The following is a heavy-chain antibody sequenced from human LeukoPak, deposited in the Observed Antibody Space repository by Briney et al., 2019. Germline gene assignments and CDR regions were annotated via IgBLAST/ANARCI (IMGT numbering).Heavy chain of an antibody. CDR3: ARSEHSSSSFDY. CDR2: ISSSSTHI. D-gene: IGHD6-6*01. CDR1: GFTLSSYS. J-gene: IGHJ4*02. V-gene: IGHV3-21*01. Sequence: PGGSLRLSCAASGFTLSSYSMNWVRQAPGKGLEWVSYISSSSTHIYYADSVKGRFTISRDNARNLLYLQMNSLRAEDTAIYYCARSEHSSSSFDYWGQGTLVTVSS.